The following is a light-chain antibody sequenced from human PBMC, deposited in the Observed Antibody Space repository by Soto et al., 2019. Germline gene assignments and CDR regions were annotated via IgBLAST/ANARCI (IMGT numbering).Light chain of an antibody. V-gene: IGLV1-47*02. CDR3: AAWDDSRSGPGV. J-gene: IGLJ2*01. CDR2: SSY. CDR1: SSNIGSNS. Sequence: QSVLTQPPSASGPPGQSVTISCSGSSSNIGSNSVYWYQQLPGAAPKLLIYSSYRRPSGVPDRFSGSKSGTSASLAISGLRSEDEADYYCAAWDDSRSGPGVFGGGTKLTVL.